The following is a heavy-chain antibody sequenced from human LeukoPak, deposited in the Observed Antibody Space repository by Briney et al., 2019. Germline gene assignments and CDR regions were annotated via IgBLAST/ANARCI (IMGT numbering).Heavy chain of an antibody. V-gene: IGHV5-51*01. CDR3: AGQYQPLQSSYYFDY. CDR2: IYPGDSDT. J-gene: IGHJ4*02. Sequence: GESLKISCKGSGYSFTSYWIGWVRQMPGKGLEWMGIIYPGDSDTRYSPSFQGQVTISADKSISTAYLQWSSLKASDTAMYYCAGQYQPLQSSYYFDYWGQGTLVTVSS. CDR1: GYSFTSYW. D-gene: IGHD2-2*01.